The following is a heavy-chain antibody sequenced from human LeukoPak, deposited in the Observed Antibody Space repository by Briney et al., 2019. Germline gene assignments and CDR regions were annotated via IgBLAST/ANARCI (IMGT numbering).Heavy chain of an antibody. CDR2: INPNSGGT. Sequence: AASVKVSCKASGYTFTSYDINWVRQATGQGLEWMGWINPNSGGTNYAQKFQGRVTMTRDTSISTAYMELSRLRSDDTAVYYCARAIYSTVTNHWGQGTLVTVSS. D-gene: IGHD4-17*01. V-gene: IGHV1-2*02. CDR3: ARAIYSTVTNH. CDR1: GYTFTSYD. J-gene: IGHJ5*02.